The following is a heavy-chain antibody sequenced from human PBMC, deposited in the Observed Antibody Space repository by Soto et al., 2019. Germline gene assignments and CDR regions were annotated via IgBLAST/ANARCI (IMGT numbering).Heavy chain of an antibody. J-gene: IGHJ6*02. V-gene: IGHV3-30-3*01. D-gene: IGHD3-3*01. CDR1: GFTFSSYA. CDR3: ARDEIRFSWAYGMDV. Sequence: QVQLVESGGGVVQPGRSLRLSCAASGFTFSSYAMHWVRQAPGKGLEWVAVISYDGSNKYYADSVKGRFTISRDNVKNSLYLQMNSLRAEDTAVYYCARDEIRFSWAYGMDVWGQGTTVTVSS. CDR2: ISYDGSNK.